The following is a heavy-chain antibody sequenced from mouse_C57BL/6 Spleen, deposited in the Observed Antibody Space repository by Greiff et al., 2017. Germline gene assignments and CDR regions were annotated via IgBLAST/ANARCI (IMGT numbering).Heavy chain of an antibody. CDR1: GYTFTSYW. CDR2: IDPSDSYT. CDR3: ARSHYGSSPYYAMDY. Sequence: QVQLKESGAELVMPGASVKLSCKASGYTFTSYWMHWVKQRPGQGLEWIGEIDPSDSYTNYNQKFKGKSTLTVDKSSSTAYMQLSSLTSEDSAVYYCARSHYGSSPYYAMDYWGQGTSVTVSS. D-gene: IGHD1-1*01. J-gene: IGHJ4*01. V-gene: IGHV1-69*01.